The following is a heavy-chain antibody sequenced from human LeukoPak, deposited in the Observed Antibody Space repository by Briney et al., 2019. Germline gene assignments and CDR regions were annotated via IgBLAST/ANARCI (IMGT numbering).Heavy chain of an antibody. CDR1: GYTFTSYG. Sequence: ASVKVSCKASGYTFTSYGISWVRQAPGQGLEWMGWISAYNGNTNYAQKLQGRVTMTTDTSTSTAYMELRSLRSDDTAVYYCARAARLAYYYYYYMDVWGKGTTVTVSS. D-gene: IGHD6-19*01. CDR3: ARAARLAYYYYYYMDV. CDR2: ISAYNGNT. V-gene: IGHV1-18*01. J-gene: IGHJ6*03.